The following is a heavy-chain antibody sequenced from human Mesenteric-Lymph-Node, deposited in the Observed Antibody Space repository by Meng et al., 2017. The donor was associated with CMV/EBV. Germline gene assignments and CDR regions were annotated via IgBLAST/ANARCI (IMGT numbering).Heavy chain of an antibody. D-gene: IGHD3-22*01. CDR3: AKDAAEVYYDSTGYFD. V-gene: IGHV3-23*01. CDR1: GFTFSNYA. CDR2: ITGSGRSS. J-gene: IGHJ4*02. Sequence: SGFTFSNYAMNWVRQAPGKGLEWVAGITGSGRSSYYADSVKGRFTISRDNSKNTLYLQMNSLRAEDTAVYYCAKDAAEVYYDSTGYFDWGQGTLVTVSS.